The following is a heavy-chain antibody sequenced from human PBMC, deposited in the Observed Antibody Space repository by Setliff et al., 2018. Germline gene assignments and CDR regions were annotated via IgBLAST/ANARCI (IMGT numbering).Heavy chain of an antibody. V-gene: IGHV1-24*01. CDR1: GSTLTELS. CDR3: ATTHYDSSGYYYLERSAFDI. D-gene: IGHD3-22*01. Sequence: ASVKVSGKVSGSTLTELSRHWVRQAPGKGLXXXXGXXPXXXXXXXXXXXXXRVTXXEDTSTDTAYMELSSLRSEDTAVYYCATTHYDSSGYYYLERSAFDIWGQGTMVTVSS. CDR2: XXPXXXXX. J-gene: IGHJ3*02.